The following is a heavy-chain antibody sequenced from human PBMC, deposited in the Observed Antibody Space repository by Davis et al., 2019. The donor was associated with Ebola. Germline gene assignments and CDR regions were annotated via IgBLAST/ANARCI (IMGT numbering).Heavy chain of an antibody. CDR1: GYTFNSYY. D-gene: IGHD6-6*01. Sequence: ASVKVSCKASGYTFNSYYIHWVRQAPGQGLEWMGIINPSGGSTSYAQKFQGRVTITADESTNTAYMELSSLRSEDTAVYYCASGIAARPGWFDPWGQGTLVTVSS. V-gene: IGHV1-46*02. CDR2: INPSGGST. J-gene: IGHJ5*02. CDR3: ASGIAARPGWFDP.